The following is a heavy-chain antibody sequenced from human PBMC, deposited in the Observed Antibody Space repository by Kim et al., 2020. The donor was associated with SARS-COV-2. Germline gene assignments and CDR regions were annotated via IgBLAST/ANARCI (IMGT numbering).Heavy chain of an antibody. CDR2: INTNTGNP. Sequence: ASVKVSCKSSGNTFSSYAMNWVRQAPGQGLEWMGWINTNTGNPTYAQGFTGRFVSSLDTSVSTTYLQITSLKSEDTAVYYFGGSMVYGVISAFGLWGQGTMVTVSS. CDR1: GNTFSSYA. CDR3: GGSMVYGVISAFGL. V-gene: IGHV7-4-1*02. D-gene: IGHD3-10*01. J-gene: IGHJ3*01.